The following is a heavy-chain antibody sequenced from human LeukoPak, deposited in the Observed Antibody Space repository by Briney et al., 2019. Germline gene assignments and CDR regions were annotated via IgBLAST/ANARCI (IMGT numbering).Heavy chain of an antibody. J-gene: IGHJ3*02. Sequence: PGGSLRLSCAASGFTFSSYSMNWVRQAPGKGLECVSSISSSSSYIYYADSVKGRFTISRDSAKNSLYLQMNSLRAEDTAVYYCARAGGSQRGAAFDIWGQGTMVTVSS. CDR2: ISSSSSYI. D-gene: IGHD1-26*01. CDR3: ARAGGSQRGAAFDI. V-gene: IGHV3-21*01. CDR1: GFTFSSYS.